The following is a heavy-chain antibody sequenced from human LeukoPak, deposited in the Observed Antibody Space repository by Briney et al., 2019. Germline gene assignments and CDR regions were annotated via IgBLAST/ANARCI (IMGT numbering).Heavy chain of an antibody. Sequence: SETLSHTCTVSGGSMTTHHWNWIRQTPGKGLEWIGYVFDSGRTKEKPSLKSRVTLSADTSKNQLSLRLSSVTAADTAVYYCTTIKRGNIFGYFDFWGQGILVTVSS. J-gene: IGHJ4*02. CDR2: VFDSGRT. CDR1: GGSMTTHH. D-gene: IGHD5-18*01. V-gene: IGHV4-59*11. CDR3: TTIKRGNIFGYFDF.